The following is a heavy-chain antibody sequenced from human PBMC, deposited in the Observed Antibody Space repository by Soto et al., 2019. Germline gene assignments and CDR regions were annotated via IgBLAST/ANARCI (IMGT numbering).Heavy chain of an antibody. D-gene: IGHD6-19*01. CDR3: AQTTGWPGFDY. J-gene: IGHJ4*02. Sequence: QVHLQESGPGLVKPSETMSLTCTASGASIRNFYWNWVRQFPGKGLEWIGHIYNGERTNYNPSLKSRVTISVDTSQNQFSLKFSSASVADTTVYYCAQTTGWPGFDYWGQGTLVAVSS. V-gene: IGHV4-59*01. CDR2: IYNGERT. CDR1: GASIRNFY.